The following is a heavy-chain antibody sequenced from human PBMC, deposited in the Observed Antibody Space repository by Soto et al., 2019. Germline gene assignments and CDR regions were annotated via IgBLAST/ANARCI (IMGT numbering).Heavy chain of an antibody. J-gene: IGHJ5*02. Sequence: PGGSLRLSCAVSGFTFRSSPMSWVRQAPGKGLEWVSAISGSGGSTYYADSVKGRFTISRDNSKNTLYLQMNSLRAEDTAVYYCAKKGSGPPGWFAPWGQGTLVTVSS. CDR3: AKKGSGPPGWFAP. CDR2: ISGSGGST. CDR1: GFTFRSSP. V-gene: IGHV3-23*01.